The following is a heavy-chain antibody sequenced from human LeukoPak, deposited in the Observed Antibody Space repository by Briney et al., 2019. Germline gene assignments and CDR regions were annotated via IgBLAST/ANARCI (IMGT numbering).Heavy chain of an antibody. CDR2: IYYSGST. D-gene: IGHD3-10*01. CDR3: ARAIRYGSGSFDY. Sequence: SETLSLTCTVSGGSISSGDYYWSWIRQPPGKGLEWIGYIYYSGSTYYNPSLKSRVTISVDTSKNQFSLKLSSVTAADTAVYYCARAIRYGSGSFDYWGQGTLVTVSS. V-gene: IGHV4-30-4*01. J-gene: IGHJ4*02. CDR1: GGSISSGDYY.